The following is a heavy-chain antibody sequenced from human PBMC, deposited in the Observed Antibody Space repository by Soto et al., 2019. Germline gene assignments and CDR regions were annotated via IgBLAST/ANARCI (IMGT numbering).Heavy chain of an antibody. D-gene: IGHD1-1*01. V-gene: IGHV3-48*02. CDR1: GFTFSSYS. Sequence: EVQLVESGGGLVQPGGSLRLSCAASGFTFSSYSMNWVRQAPGKGLEWVSYISSSSSTIYYADSVKGRFTISRDNAKNSLYLQMNSLRDEDTAVYYCARDLIRNPGYYYYGMDVWGQGTTVTVSS. CDR2: ISSSSSTI. J-gene: IGHJ6*02. CDR3: ARDLIRNPGYYYYGMDV.